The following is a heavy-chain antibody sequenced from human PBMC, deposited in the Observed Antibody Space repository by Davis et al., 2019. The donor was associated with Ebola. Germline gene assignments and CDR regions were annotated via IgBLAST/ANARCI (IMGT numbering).Heavy chain of an antibody. CDR3: ARGRELLRGYFDY. CDR2: FYHSGST. J-gene: IGHJ4*02. CDR1: GFTFSSYA. D-gene: IGHD1-26*01. Sequence: ESLKISCAASGFTFSSYAMSWIRQPPGKGLEWIGEFYHSGSTHYNPSLKSRVTISVDKSKNQFYLKLSSVTAADTAVYYCARGRELLRGYFDYWGQGTLVTVSS. V-gene: IGHV4-34*01.